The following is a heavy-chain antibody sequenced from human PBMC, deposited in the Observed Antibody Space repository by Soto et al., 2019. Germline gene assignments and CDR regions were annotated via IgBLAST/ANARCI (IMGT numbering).Heavy chain of an antibody. Sequence: EGQLEESGGALVQPGGSLRLSCAASGFTFSSSWMHWVRQVPGGGLVWISRIRYDGSTTNYAASVQGRFTISRDNADNMVYLQMNSLRADDTAVYYCARGALGRYWFDLWGQGTLVTVYS. V-gene: IGHV3-74*01. CDR3: ARGALGRYWFDL. J-gene: IGHJ5*02. CDR2: IRYDGSTT. D-gene: IGHD3-10*01. CDR1: GFTFSSSW.